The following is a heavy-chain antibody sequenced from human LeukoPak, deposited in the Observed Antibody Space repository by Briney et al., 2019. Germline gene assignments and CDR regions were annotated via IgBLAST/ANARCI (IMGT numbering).Heavy chain of an antibody. V-gene: IGHV4-4*02. CDR1: GGSISSSNW. Sequence: SETLSLTCAVSGGSISSSNWWSWVRQPPGKGLEWIGEIYHSGSTNYNPSLKSRVTISVDKSKNQFSLKLSSVTAADTAVYYCARAPLRDMITFGGGGWYFDYWGQGTLVTVSS. CDR3: ARAPLRDMITFGGGGWYFDY. J-gene: IGHJ4*02. CDR2: IYHSGST. D-gene: IGHD3-16*01.